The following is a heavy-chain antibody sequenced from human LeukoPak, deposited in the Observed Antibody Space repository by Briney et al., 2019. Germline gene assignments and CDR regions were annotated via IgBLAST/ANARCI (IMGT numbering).Heavy chain of an antibody. CDR3: ANTLITDHGDYDSSRGSFDY. V-gene: IGHV4-4*07. D-gene: IGHD4-17*01. J-gene: IGHJ4*02. CDR2: IYSSGST. CDR1: GGSISSYY. Sequence: SETLSLTCTVSGGSISSYYWSWIRQPAGKGLEWIGRIYSSGSTNYNPSLKSRVTMSVDTSKNQFSLKLSSVTAADTAVYYCANTLITDHGDYDSSRGSFDYWGQGTLVTVSS.